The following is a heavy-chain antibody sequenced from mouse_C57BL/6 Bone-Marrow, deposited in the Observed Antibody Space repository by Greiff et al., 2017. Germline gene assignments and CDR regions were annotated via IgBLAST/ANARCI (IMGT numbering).Heavy chain of an antibody. CDR2: IDPEIGDT. Sequence: EVQLQQSGAELVRPGASVKLSCTASGFNIKDDYIHWVKQRPEQGLEWIGWIDPEIGDTEYASKFQGKATITSDTSSNTAYLQRSSLTSEDPAVYYCSSFDGNYFDFWGQGTPLTVAS. V-gene: IGHV14-4*01. CDR1: GFNIKDDY. D-gene: IGHD2-3*01. J-gene: IGHJ2*01. CDR3: SSFDGNYFDF.